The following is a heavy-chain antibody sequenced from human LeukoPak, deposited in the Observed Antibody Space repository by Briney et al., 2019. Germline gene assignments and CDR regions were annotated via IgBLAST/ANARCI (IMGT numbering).Heavy chain of an antibody. J-gene: IGHJ5*02. CDR2: IYYSGST. D-gene: IGHD6-13*01. V-gene: IGHV4-59*01. Sequence: PSETLSLTCTVSGGSISSYYWSWIRQPPGKGLEWIGYIYYSGSTNYNPSLKSRVTISVDTSKNQFSLKLSSVTAADTAVYYCARVGDGVAAAQNWFDPWGQGTLVTVSS. CDR1: GGSISSYY. CDR3: ARVGDGVAAAQNWFDP.